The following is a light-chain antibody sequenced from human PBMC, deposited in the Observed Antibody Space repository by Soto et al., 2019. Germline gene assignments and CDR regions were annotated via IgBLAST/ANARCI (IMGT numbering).Light chain of an antibody. J-gene: IGKJ1*01. CDR3: QQYNNWTRT. V-gene: IGKV3-15*01. Sequence: EIVMTQSRATPSVSPGQRATLSCRASQSVSSNLAWYQQKPGQAPRLLIYGASTRATGIPARFSGSGSRTEFTLTISSLKSEDFAVYYCQQYNNWTRTFGQGTKVDIK. CDR1: QSVSSN. CDR2: GAS.